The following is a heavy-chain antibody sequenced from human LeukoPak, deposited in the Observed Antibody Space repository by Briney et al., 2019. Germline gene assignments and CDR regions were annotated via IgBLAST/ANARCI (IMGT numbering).Heavy chain of an antibody. V-gene: IGHV4-34*01. CDR1: GGSFSGYY. Sequence: PSETLSLTCAVYGGSFSGYYWSWIRQPPGKGLEWIGEINHSGSTNYNSSLKSRVTISVDTSKNQFSLKLSSVTAADTAVYYCARSMKVSGHQPAAGTTRWFDPWGQGTLVTVSS. CDR2: INHSGST. CDR3: ARSMKVSGHQPAAGTTRWFDP. J-gene: IGHJ5*02. D-gene: IGHD6-13*01.